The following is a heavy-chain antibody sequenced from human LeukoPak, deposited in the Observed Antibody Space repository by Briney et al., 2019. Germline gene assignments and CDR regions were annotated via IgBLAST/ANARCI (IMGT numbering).Heavy chain of an antibody. Sequence: PSETLSLTCAVYGGSFSGYYWSWIRQPPGKGLEWIGIVDYRERNTYNPSLKSRVTISADTSRNQFSLRLSSVTATDTAVYYCANYVSRTMRDYWGQGTLVTVSS. D-gene: IGHD3-16*01. V-gene: IGHV4-34*01. CDR2: VDYRERN. J-gene: IGHJ4*02. CDR3: ANYVSRTMRDY. CDR1: GGSFSGYY.